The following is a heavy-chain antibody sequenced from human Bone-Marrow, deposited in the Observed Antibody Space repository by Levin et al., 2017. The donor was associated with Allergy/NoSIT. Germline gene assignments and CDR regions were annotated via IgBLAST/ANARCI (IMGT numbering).Heavy chain of an antibody. V-gene: IGHV1-46*01. CDR1: GYSFTNYH. J-gene: IGHJ4*02. CDR3: ARYGPAYSIKY. Sequence: ASVKVSCKASGYSFTNYHIHWVRQAPGQGLEWMGLINPGGGSTSYAQNFQGRVTVTRDTSTSTVYMELSSLRSEDTAVYFCARYGPAYSIKYWGQGTLVTVSS. D-gene: IGHD6-13*01. CDR2: INPGGGST.